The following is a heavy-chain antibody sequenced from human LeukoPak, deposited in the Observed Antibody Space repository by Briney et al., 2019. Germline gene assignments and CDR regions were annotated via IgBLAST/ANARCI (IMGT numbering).Heavy chain of an antibody. V-gene: IGHV4-59*01. Sequence: PSETLSLTCTVSGGSISSYYWSWIRQPPGKGPEWIGYIYYSGSTNYNPSLKSRVTISVDTSKNQFSLKLSSVTAADTAVYYCARDRTFWSGSDWFDPWAREPWSPSPQ. CDR2: IYYSGST. CDR1: GGSISSYY. CDR3: ARDRTFWSGSDWFDP. J-gene: IGHJ5*02. D-gene: IGHD3-3*01.